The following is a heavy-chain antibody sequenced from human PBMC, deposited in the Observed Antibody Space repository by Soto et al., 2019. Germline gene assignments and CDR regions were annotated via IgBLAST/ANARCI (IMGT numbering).Heavy chain of an antibody. CDR1: GGSVSSGSYY. Sequence: QVQLQESGPGLVKPSETLSLTCTVSGGSVSSGSYYWSWIRQPPGKGLEWIGYIYYSGSTNYNPSLNSRVTISVDTSKNQFSLKLSSVTAADTAVYYCAREIPAQMGNNWFDPWGQGTLVTVSS. D-gene: IGHD1-26*01. CDR2: IYYSGST. CDR3: AREIPAQMGNNWFDP. J-gene: IGHJ5*02. V-gene: IGHV4-61*01.